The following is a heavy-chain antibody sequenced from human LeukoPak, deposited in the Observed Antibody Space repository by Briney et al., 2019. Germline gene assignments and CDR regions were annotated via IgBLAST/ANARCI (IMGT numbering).Heavy chain of an antibody. J-gene: IGHJ4*02. V-gene: IGHV6-1*01. D-gene: IGHD1-26*01. CDR1: GDSVASNSAA. CDR3: AREGLLLFDY. Sequence: PSQTLSLTCTISGDSVASNSAAWNWIRQSPSRGLEWLGRTYYRSKWDNDYAVSFKGRITINADTSKNQISLHLNSVTPEDTAVYYCAREGLLLFDYWGQGTLVTVSS. CDR2: TYYRSKWDN.